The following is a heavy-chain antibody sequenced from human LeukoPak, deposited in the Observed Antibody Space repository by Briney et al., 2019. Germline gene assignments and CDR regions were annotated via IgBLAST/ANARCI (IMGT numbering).Heavy chain of an antibody. Sequence: GGSLRLSCAASGFIFSHYSMNWVRQAPGKGLEWVSYISSSSSTMYYADSVKGRFTISRDNAKNSLYLQMNSLRAEDTAVYFCARATWDPNYYYYMDVWGKGTTVTISS. CDR2: ISSSSSTM. J-gene: IGHJ6*03. CDR1: GFIFSHYS. CDR3: ARATWDPNYYYYMDV. V-gene: IGHV3-48*01. D-gene: IGHD1-26*01.